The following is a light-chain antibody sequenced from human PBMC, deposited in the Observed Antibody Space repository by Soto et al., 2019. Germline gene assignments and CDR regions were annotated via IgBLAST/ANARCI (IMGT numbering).Light chain of an antibody. CDR3: QPSYSMRT. CDR1: QSISSY. CDR2: AAS. Sequence: DIQVTQSQSSLSASVGDRVTITCRASQSISSYLNWYQQKPGKAPKLLIYAASSLQSGVPSRFSGSGSGTDFTLTISSLQPEDFATYYCQPSYSMRTFGQGTKVDIK. V-gene: IGKV1-39*01. J-gene: IGKJ1*01.